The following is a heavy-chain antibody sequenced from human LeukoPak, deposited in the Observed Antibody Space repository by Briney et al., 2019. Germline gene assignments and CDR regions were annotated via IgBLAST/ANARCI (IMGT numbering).Heavy chain of an antibody. V-gene: IGHV4-30-4*01. CDR1: GGSISSGDYY. CDR2: IYYSGST. Sequence: SQTLSLTCTVSGGSISSGDYYWSWIRQPPGKGLEWIGYIYYSGSTYCNPSLKSRVTISVDTSKNQFSLKLSSVTAADTAVYYCAREGYGDYERDYFDYWGQGTLVTVSS. CDR3: AREGYGDYERDYFDY. J-gene: IGHJ4*02. D-gene: IGHD4-17*01.